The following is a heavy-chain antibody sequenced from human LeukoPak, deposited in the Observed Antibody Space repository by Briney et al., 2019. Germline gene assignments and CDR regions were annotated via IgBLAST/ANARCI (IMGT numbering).Heavy chain of an antibody. V-gene: IGHV1-18*01. J-gene: IGHJ4*02. D-gene: IGHD3-22*01. CDR3: ARLVVVINAHHADY. CDR1: GYTFTSYG. Sequence: ASVKVSCKASGYTFTSYGISWVRQAPGHGLEWMGWISAYNGNTNYAQKLQGRVTMTTDTSTSTAYMELRSLRSDDTAVYYCARLVVVINAHHADYWGQGTLVTVSS. CDR2: ISAYNGNT.